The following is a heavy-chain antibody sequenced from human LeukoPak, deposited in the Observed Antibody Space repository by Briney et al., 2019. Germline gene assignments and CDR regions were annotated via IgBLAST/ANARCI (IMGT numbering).Heavy chain of an antibody. CDR3: ASRRFLEWLSSPFDY. V-gene: IGHV3-7*01. CDR2: IKQDGSEK. CDR1: GFTFSSYW. J-gene: IGHJ4*02. Sequence: GGSLRLSCAASGFTFSSYWMSWVRQAPGKGLEWVANIKQDGSEKYYVDSVKGRFTISRDNAKNSLYLQMNSLRAEDTAVYYCASRRFLEWLSSPFDYWGQGNLVSVSS. D-gene: IGHD3-3*01.